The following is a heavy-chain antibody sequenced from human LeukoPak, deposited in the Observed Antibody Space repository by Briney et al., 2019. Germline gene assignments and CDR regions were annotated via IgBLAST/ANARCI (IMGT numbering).Heavy chain of an antibody. J-gene: IGHJ4*02. V-gene: IGHV4-59*12. CDR1: GGSISSYY. Sequence: SETLSLTCTVSGGSISSYYWSWIRQPRGKGLEWIGYIYYSGSTNYNPSLKSRVTISVDTSKNQFSLKLSSVTAADTAVYYCASVYGSGSFWGQGTLVTVSS. D-gene: IGHD3-10*01. CDR3: ASVYGSGSF. CDR2: IYYSGST.